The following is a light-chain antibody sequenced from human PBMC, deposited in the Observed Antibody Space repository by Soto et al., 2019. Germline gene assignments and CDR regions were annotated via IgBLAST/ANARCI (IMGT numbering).Light chain of an antibody. CDR2: KDT. V-gene: IGLV3-27*01. CDR3: YSAADNTVGI. Sequence: SYELTQPSSVSVSPGQTARITCSGDVLAKKYGRWFQQKPGQAPVVVIYKDTERPSAIPARFSGSSSGTTVTLTISGAQVEDEADYYCYSAADNTVGIFGGGTKVTVL. CDR1: VLAKKY. J-gene: IGLJ2*01.